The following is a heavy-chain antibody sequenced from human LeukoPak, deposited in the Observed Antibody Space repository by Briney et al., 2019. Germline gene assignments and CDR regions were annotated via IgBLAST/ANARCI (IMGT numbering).Heavy chain of an antibody. V-gene: IGHV1-2*02. Sequence: GASVKVSCKASGYTFTAQYMHWVRQAPGQGLEWMGWINPNNGDTKYAQSFLGRVTMTRDTSTTTAYMELSSLRSDDTAVYVCASYPRSISTPPLDNWGQGTLVAVSS. CDR3: ASYPRSISTPPLDN. CDR2: INPNNGDT. D-gene: IGHD3-3*02. CDR1: GYTFTAQY. J-gene: IGHJ4*02.